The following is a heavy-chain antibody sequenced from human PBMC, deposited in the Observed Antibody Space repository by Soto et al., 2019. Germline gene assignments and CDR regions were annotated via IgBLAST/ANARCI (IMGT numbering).Heavy chain of an antibody. CDR3: ATSITIFGVDYYYGLDV. CDR2: FDPEDGET. J-gene: IGHJ6*02. V-gene: IGHV1-24*01. CDR1: GYTLTELS. D-gene: IGHD3-3*01. Sequence: ASVKVSCKVSGYTLTELSMHWVRQAPGKGLDWMGGFDPEDGETIYAQKFQGRVTMTEDTSTDTAYMGLSSLRSEDTAVYYCATSITIFGVDYYYGLDVWGQGTTVTVSS.